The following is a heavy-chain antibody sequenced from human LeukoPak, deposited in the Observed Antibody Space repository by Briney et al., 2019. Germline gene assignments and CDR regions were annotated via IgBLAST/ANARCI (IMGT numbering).Heavy chain of an antibody. J-gene: IGHJ3*02. CDR2: ISSSSSYI. CDR3: ARDCRSTSCYEGAFDI. D-gene: IGHD2-2*01. Sequence: GGSLRLSCAASGFTFSSYAMSWVRQAPGKGLEWVSSISSSSSYIYYADSVKGRFTISRDNAKNSLYLQMNSLRAEDTAVYYCARDCRSTSCYEGAFDIWGQGTMVTVSS. V-gene: IGHV3-21*01. CDR1: GFTFSSYA.